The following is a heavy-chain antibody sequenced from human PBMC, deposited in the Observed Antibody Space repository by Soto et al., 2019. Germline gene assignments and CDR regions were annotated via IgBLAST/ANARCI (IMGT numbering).Heavy chain of an antibody. CDR3: ANAGVSSGWSPSDFDY. J-gene: IGHJ4*02. V-gene: IGHV3-23*01. CDR2: ISGTGGST. D-gene: IGHD6-13*01. CDR1: GFTFSSYA. Sequence: EVQLLESGGGLVQPGRSLRLSCAASGFTFSSYAMNWVRQAPGKGLEWVLAISGTGGSTYYADAVKGRFTISRDNSKNTLYLQMNGLRVEDTAVFYCANAGVSSGWSPSDFDYWGQGTLVTVSS.